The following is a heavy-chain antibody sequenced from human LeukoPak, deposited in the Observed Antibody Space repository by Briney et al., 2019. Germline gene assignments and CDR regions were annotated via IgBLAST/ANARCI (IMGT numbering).Heavy chain of an antibody. J-gene: IGHJ5*02. Sequence: GGSLRLSCAASGFTVSNNYMNWVRQAPGKGLEWVSSISSSSSYIYYADSVKGRFTISRDNAKNSLYLQMNSLRAEDTAVYYCARDGVEFYNWFDPWDQGTLVTVSS. D-gene: IGHD2-21*01. CDR1: GFTVSNNY. CDR2: ISSSSSYI. V-gene: IGHV3-21*01. CDR3: ARDGVEFYNWFDP.